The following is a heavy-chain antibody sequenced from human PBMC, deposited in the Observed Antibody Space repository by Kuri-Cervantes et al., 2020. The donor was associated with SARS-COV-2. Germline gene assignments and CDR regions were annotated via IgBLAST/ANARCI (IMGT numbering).Heavy chain of an antibody. D-gene: IGHD2-8*01. CDR3: SLDAFDY. V-gene: IGHV1-58*02. J-gene: IGHJ4*02. CDR1: GFTFTGST. Sequence: SVTVSCKTSGFTFTGSTIQWVRQARGQGLEWIGWIVVGSGDTSYAQEFQDRVTITRDMSTATAYMELRTLRSEDTAVYFCSLDAFDYWGQGTLATVSS. CDR2: IVVGSGDT.